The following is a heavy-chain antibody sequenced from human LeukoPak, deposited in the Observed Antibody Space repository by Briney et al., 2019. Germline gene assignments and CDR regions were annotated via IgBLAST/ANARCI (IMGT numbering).Heavy chain of an antibody. CDR2: IWDDGSSK. J-gene: IGHJ5*02. CDR3: ANPPTGRGSFLINS. Sequence: PGRSLTLSCVASGFTFSSYGMHWVRQAPGKGLEWVAVIWDDGSSKYYGDSVKGRFSVSRDNSRNTLYLQMNSLRADDTAVYFCANPPTGRGSFLINSWGQGTLVTVSS. V-gene: IGHV3-33*06. CDR1: GFTFSSYG. D-gene: IGHD1-26*01.